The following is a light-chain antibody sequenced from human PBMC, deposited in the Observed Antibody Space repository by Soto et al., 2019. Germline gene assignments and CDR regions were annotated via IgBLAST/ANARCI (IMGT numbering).Light chain of an antibody. CDR3: QQANSFPLT. CDR2: GAS. J-gene: IGKJ5*01. V-gene: IGKV1-12*01. Sequence: DIQMPQSPSFVSASVGDRVTITCRASQGISRWLAWYQQRPGKAPELLIYGASSLQSGVPSRFSGSGSGTDYTRTIGSLQPGDFATYYCQQANSFPLTVGQGTRLESK. CDR1: QGISRW.